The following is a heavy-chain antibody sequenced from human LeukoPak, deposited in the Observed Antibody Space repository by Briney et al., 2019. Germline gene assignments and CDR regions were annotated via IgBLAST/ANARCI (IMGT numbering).Heavy chain of an antibody. CDR1: GFTFSSYA. J-gene: IGHJ3*02. CDR2: ISSSGGNT. D-gene: IGHD2-15*01. V-gene: IGHV3-23*01. CDR3: AKSPYCSGGSCYRGGYAFDI. Sequence: GGSLRLSCAASGFTFSSYAMSWLRQAPGKGLEWLSAISSSGGNTYYADSVKGRFTISRDNSKNTLYLQMNSLRAEDTAVYYCAKSPYCSGGSCYRGGYAFDIWGQGTMVTVSS.